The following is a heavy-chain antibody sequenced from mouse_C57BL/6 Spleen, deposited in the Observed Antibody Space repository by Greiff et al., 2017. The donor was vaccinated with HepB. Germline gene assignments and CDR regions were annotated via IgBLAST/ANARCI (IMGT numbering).Heavy chain of an antibody. CDR3: ARRGVITTVVATNWYFDV. D-gene: IGHD1-1*01. CDR2: ISDGGSYT. CDR1: GFTFSSYA. V-gene: IGHV5-4*01. J-gene: IGHJ1*03. Sequence: EVHLVESGGGLVKPGGSLKLSCAASGFTFSSYAMSWVRQTPEKRLEWVATISDGGSYTYYPDNVKGRFTISRDNAKNNLYLQMSHLKSEDTAMYYCARRGVITTVVATNWYFDVWGTGTTVTVSS.